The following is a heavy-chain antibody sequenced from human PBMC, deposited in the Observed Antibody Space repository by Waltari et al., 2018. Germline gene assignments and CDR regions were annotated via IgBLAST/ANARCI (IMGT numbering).Heavy chain of an antibody. J-gene: IGHJ4*02. CDR2: MYYSGGT. V-gene: IGHV4-31*03. D-gene: IGHD1-20*01. CDR3: ARGITGTGGFDY. Sequence: QVQLQESGPGLVKPSQTLSLTCTVSGGSISSGGYYWSWFRQHPGKGLGWIGYMYYSGGTHYTPSLKSRVTISVDTSKNQFSRKLSSVTAADTAVYYCARGITGTGGFDYWGQGTLVTVSS. CDR1: GGSISSGGYY.